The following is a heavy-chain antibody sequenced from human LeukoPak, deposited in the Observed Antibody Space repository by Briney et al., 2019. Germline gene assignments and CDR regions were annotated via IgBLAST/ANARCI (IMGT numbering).Heavy chain of an antibody. V-gene: IGHV1-69*02. CDR1: GYTFTGYY. CDR3: ARRYDYGDN. D-gene: IGHD1-14*01. J-gene: IGHJ4*02. CDR2: IIPILGIA. Sequence: ASVKVSCKASGYTFTGYYMHWVRQAPGQGLEWMGRIIPILGIANYAQKFQGRVTITADKSTSTAYMELSSLRSEDTAAYYCARRYDYGDNWGQGTLVTVSS.